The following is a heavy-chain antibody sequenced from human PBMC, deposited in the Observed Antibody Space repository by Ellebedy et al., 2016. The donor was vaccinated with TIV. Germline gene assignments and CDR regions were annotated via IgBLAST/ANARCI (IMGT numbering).Heavy chain of an antibody. V-gene: IGHV3-23*01. CDR2: IDFSGTGT. CDR1: GFTFSIAG. Sequence: GGSLRLXXAASGFTFSIAGMTWVRQAPGKGLEWVATIDFSGTGTYYADSVKGRFIISRDNSKNTVYLQMNSLRSEDTAVYYCRPGHYSDAWGQGTLVTVSS. J-gene: IGHJ4*02. CDR3: RPGHYSDA.